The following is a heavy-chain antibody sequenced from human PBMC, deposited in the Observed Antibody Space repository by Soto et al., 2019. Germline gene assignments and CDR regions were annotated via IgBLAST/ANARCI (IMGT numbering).Heavy chain of an antibody. J-gene: IGHJ4*02. Sequence: QVQLQESGPGLVKPSGTLSLTCAVSGGSISSSNWWSWVRQPPGKGLEWIGEIYHSGSTNYNPSLKSRVTISVDKSKNQFALKLSSVTAADTAVYYCAGGTDIVVVPAATVFDYWGQGTLVTVSS. CDR1: GGSISSSNW. V-gene: IGHV4-4*02. CDR2: IYHSGST. D-gene: IGHD2-2*01. CDR3: AGGTDIVVVPAATVFDY.